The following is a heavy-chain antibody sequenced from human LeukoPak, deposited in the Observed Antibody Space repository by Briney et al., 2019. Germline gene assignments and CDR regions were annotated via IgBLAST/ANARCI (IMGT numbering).Heavy chain of an antibody. CDR3: ARRGSSSSRWFDP. J-gene: IGHJ5*02. Sequence: SETLSLTCTVSGGSISSYYWSWIRQPPGKGLEWIGYIYSSGSTNYNPSLKSRATISVDTSKTQFSLKLSSVTAAATAVYYCARRGSSSSRWFDPWGQGTLVTVSS. V-gene: IGHV4-4*09. D-gene: IGHD6-6*01. CDR1: GGSISSYY. CDR2: IYSSGST.